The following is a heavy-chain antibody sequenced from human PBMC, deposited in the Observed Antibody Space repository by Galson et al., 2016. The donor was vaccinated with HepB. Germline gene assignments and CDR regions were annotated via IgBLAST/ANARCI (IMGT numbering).Heavy chain of an antibody. D-gene: IGHD6-19*01. V-gene: IGHV1-18*01. CDR1: GYTFTSYG. CDR3: AINLDTSGYYMGY. Sequence: SVKVSCKASGYTFTSYGISWVRQAPGQGLEWMGRISTYNGNTNYAQKLQGRVTMTTDTLTTTAYMELRSLRSDDTAVYYCAINLDTSGYYMGYWGQGTLVTVSS. J-gene: IGHJ4*02. CDR2: ISTYNGNT.